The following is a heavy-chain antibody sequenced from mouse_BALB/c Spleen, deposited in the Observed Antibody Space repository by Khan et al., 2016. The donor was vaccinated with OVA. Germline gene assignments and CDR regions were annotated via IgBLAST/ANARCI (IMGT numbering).Heavy chain of an antibody. CDR2: ISSGGST. J-gene: IGHJ1*01. D-gene: IGHD1-1*01. Sequence: EVQLQESGGGLVKPGGSLKLSCAASGFTFSSYAMSWVRQTPEKRLEWVASISSGGSTYYPDSVKGRFTISRDNARNILYLQMSSLRSEDMAMYYCARDYYYGTGYFDVWGAGTTVTVSS. V-gene: IGHV5-6-5*01. CDR3: ARDYYYGTGYFDV. CDR1: GFTFSSYA.